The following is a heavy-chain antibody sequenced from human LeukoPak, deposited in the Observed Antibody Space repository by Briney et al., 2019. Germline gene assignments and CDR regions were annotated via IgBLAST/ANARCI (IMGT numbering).Heavy chain of an antibody. V-gene: IGHV1-8*01. J-gene: IGHJ6*02. CDR2: MNPNIGNT. CDR3: ARWGGGSSWYGYYYYGMDV. Sequence: ASVKVSCKASGYTFTSYDINWVRQATGQGLEWMGWMNPNIGNTGYAQKFQGRVTMTRNTSISTAYMELSSLRSEDTAVYYCARWGGGSSWYGYYYYGMDVWGQGTTVTVSS. D-gene: IGHD6-13*01. CDR1: GYTFTSYD.